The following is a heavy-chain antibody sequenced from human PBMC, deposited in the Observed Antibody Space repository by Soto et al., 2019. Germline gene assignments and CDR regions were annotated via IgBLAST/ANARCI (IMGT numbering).Heavy chain of an antibody. CDR3: AKGQKWELPFDY. Sequence: GGSLRLSCAASGFIFSSYAMSWVRQAPGKGLEWVSAFSGTTSSTYYAASVKGRFTISRDNSKNTLYLQMNSLKAEDTAVYYCAKGQKWELPFDYWGQGXLVTVPS. CDR2: FSGTTSST. D-gene: IGHD1-26*01. J-gene: IGHJ4*02. V-gene: IGHV3-23*01. CDR1: GFIFSSYA.